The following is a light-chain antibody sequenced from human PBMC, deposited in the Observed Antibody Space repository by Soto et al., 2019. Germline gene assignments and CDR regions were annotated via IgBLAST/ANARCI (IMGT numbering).Light chain of an antibody. J-gene: IGLJ1*01. CDR2: SNN. Sequence: QSVLTQPPSASGTPGQRVTISCSGSSSNIGSNTVNWYQQLPGTAPKLLIYSNNQRPSGVPDRFSGSKSGTSASPAISGLQSEDEADYYCAAWDDSLNGGVFGTGTKLTVL. CDR1: SSNIGSNT. V-gene: IGLV1-44*01. CDR3: AAWDDSLNGGV.